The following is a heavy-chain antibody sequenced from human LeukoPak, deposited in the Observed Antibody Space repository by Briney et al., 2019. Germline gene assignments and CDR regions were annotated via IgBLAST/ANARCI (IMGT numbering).Heavy chain of an antibody. J-gene: IGHJ4*02. Sequence: SLTLSLTCAVSGDSISSGTYTWTWIRQPPGKGLEWIGFISHSGGTYYNPSLKSRVTMSVDRSENQFSLKLSSVTAADTAVYYCARGLIVPSTIFDYWGQGALVTVSS. CDR2: ISHSGGT. CDR1: GDSISSGTYT. D-gene: IGHD2-8*01. V-gene: IGHV4-30-2*01. CDR3: ARGLIVPSTIFDY.